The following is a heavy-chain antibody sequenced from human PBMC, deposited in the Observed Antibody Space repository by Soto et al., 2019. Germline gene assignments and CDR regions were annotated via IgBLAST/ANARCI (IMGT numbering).Heavy chain of an antibody. V-gene: IGHV3-74*01. J-gene: IGHJ5*02. CDR1: GFTLSSYW. CDR3: VRDSHRDR. CDR2: IDGDGGDT. Sequence: EVQLVESGGGLVQPGGSLRLSCAASGFTLSSYWMQWVRQAPGKGLEWVSRIDGDGGDTSYADSVKGRFTISRDNAQNTLHLEMNSLKADDTAVYYCVRDSHRDRWGQGTLVTVSS.